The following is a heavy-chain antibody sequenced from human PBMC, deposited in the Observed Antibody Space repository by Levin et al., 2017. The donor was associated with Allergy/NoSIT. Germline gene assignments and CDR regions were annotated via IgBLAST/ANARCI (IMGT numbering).Heavy chain of an antibody. D-gene: IGHD2-2*01. CDR1: GASIFSYH. CDR2: IHSGGST. Sequence: SETLSLTCTVSGASIFSYHWSWIRQPPGQGLEWIGYIHSGGSTSYNPSLKSRVTISADASNNQFSLELRSVTAADTAIYYCSSQWCTTTDCYPFDYWGQGILVTVSS. CDR3: SSQWCTTTDCYPFDY. V-gene: IGHV4-59*08. J-gene: IGHJ4*02.